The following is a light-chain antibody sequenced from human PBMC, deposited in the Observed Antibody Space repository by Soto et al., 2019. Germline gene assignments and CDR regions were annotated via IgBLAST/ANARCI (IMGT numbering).Light chain of an antibody. V-gene: IGKV3-20*01. CDR1: QSVSSTY. Sequence: EIVLTQSPGNLSLSPGERATLSCRASQSVSSTYLAWYQQKPGQAPRLLIYGASSRATGIPDRFSGSGSGTDFTLTISRLEPEDFAVYYCQQYGSSVTFVQGT. CDR2: GAS. J-gene: IGKJ1*01. CDR3: QQYGSSVT.